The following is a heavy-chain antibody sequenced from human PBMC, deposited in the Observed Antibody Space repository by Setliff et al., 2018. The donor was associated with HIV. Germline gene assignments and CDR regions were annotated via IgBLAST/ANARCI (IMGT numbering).Heavy chain of an antibody. V-gene: IGHV3-15*01. CDR2: MKRKSDRETT. D-gene: IGHD2-2*01. J-gene: IGHJ4*02. CDR1: GFTFSAGG. Sequence: GGSLRLSCAASGFTFSAGGMAWVRQAPGKGLEWVGRMKRKSDRETTEHAAPVKGRFTISREDAKNTLYLQMNSLEIEDTAMYYCTTEADCTSSTCPGTFEYWGQGTLVTVSS. CDR3: TTEADCTSSTCPGTFEY.